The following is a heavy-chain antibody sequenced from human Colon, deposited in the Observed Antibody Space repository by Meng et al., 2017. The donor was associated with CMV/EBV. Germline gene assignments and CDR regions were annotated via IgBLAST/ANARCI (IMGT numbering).Heavy chain of an antibody. CDR2: ISANNGNT. J-gene: IGHJ4*02. V-gene: IGHV1-18*01. CDR3: TRGQFFSDY. CDR1: GNTLSTHV. D-gene: IGHD6-19*01. Sequence: QLGPSKAAVKKPGDSVKVSCKASGNTLSTHVIGWVRQGPGQGLEWMGWISANNGNTNYGKKFQGRVTMTTDTSTNTAYMELRSLRSDDTAVYYCTRGQFFSDYWGQGTLVTVSS.